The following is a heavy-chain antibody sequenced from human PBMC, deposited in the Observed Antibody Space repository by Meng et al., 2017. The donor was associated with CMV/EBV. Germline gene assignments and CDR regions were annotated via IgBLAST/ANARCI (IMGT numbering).Heavy chain of an antibody. CDR3: AKEIAAAGFDY. D-gene: IGHD6-13*01. CDR2: FDPEDGET. J-gene: IGHJ4*02. CDR1: GDTLTELS. V-gene: IGHV1-24*01. Sequence: VVELKRPGPSVKVSCKGSGDTLTELSMRWVRQAPGKGLEWMGGFDPEDGETIYAQKFQGRVTMTEDTSTDTAYMELSSLRSEDTAVYYCAKEIAAAGFDYWGQGTLVTVSS.